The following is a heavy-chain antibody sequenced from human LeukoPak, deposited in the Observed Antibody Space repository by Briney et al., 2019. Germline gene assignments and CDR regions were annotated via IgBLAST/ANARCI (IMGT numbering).Heavy chain of an antibody. V-gene: IGHV3-7*02. Sequence: GGSLRLSCAASGFTFSSNWMSWVRQAPGKGLEWVANIKQDGSDKYSVDSVKGRFTISRDNAKSSLYLQMNSLRAEDTAVYYCARTLDDFWSGTSYYFDYWGQGTLVTVSS. J-gene: IGHJ4*02. CDR2: IKQDGSDK. D-gene: IGHD3-3*01. CDR3: ARTLDDFWSGTSYYFDY. CDR1: GFTFSSNW.